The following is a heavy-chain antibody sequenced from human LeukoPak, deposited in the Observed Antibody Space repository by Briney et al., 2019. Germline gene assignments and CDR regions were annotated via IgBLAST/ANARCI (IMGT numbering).Heavy chain of an antibody. V-gene: IGHV3-7*01. J-gene: IGHJ4*02. Sequence: GGSLRLSCAVSGFTGFTVNRNYMTWVRQAPGKGLEWVANIKQDGSEKYYVDSVKGRFTISRDNAKNSLYLQMNSLRAEDTAVYYCARDIDSSGYGSDYWGQGTLVTVSS. CDR1: GFTGFTVNRNY. CDR3: ARDIDSSGYGSDY. CDR2: IKQDGSEK. D-gene: IGHD3-22*01.